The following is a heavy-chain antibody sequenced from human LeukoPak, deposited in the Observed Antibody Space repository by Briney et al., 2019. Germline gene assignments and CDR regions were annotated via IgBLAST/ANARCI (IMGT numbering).Heavy chain of an antibody. CDR1: GFTFSSYA. Sequence: PGGSLRLSCAASGFTFSSYAMSWVRQAPGKGLEWVSAISDSGGSTYYADSVKGRFTISRDNPKNTLYLQMNSLRAEDTAVYYCAKDRYGDYVGFSYWGQGTLVTVSS. D-gene: IGHD4-17*01. J-gene: IGHJ4*02. V-gene: IGHV3-23*01. CDR3: AKDRYGDYVGFSY. CDR2: ISDSGGST.